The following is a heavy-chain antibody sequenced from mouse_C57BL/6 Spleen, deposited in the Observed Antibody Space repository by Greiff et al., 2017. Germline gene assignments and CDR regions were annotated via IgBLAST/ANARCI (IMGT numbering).Heavy chain of an antibody. CDR1: GYTFTSYW. V-gene: IGHV1-55*01. Sequence: QVQLQQPGAELVKPGASVKMSCKASGYTFTSYWITWVKQRPGQGLEWIGDIYPGSGSTNYNEQFKSKATLTVNTSSSPAYMQLSSLTSEDSAVYYCARRFDYGSSHFDYWGQGTTLTVSS. CDR3: ARRFDYGSSHFDY. D-gene: IGHD1-1*01. CDR2: IYPGSGST. J-gene: IGHJ2*01.